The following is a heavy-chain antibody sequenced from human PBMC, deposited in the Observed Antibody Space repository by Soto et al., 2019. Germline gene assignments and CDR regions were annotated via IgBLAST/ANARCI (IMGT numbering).Heavy chain of an antibody. J-gene: IGHJ5*02. V-gene: IGHV3-23*01. CDR3: AKGGCSGVSCGWFDP. D-gene: IGHD2-15*01. Sequence: EVQLLESGGGLVQPGGSLRLSCAASGFTFSDYAMNWVRQAPGKGLEWVSGISGSGGDTYYTDSVNGRFTISRDNSKNTLYRQMSSLRADDTAVYVCAKGGCSGVSCGWFDPWGQGTLVTVSS. CDR2: ISGSGGDT. CDR1: GFTFSDYA.